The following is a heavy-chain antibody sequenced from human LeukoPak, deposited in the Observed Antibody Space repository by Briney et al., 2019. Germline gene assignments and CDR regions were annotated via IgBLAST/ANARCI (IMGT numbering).Heavy chain of an antibody. CDR3: ARVVRGVVTSNWFDP. CDR1: GDSLSTYY. Sequence: SETLSLTCTVSGDSLSTYYWTWIRQTPGKELEWIGFVASSGTSNYNPSLKSRVSISIDTSKNQFSLALTSVTPADTAVYYCARVVRGVVTSNWFDPWGQGTLVSVSS. CDR2: VASSGTS. J-gene: IGHJ5*02. V-gene: IGHV4-59*01. D-gene: IGHD2-21*02.